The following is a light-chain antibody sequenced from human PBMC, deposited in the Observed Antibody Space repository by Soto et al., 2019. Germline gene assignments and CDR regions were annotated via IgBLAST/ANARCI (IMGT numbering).Light chain of an antibody. CDR2: AAS. V-gene: IGKV1-27*01. J-gene: IGKJ3*01. Sequence: DIQMTQSPTSLSASVGDRVTITCRASQCIRNFVAWYQQKPGKAPKLLIYAASTLQSGVPSRFSGSGSGTDFTLNITSLQPEDVATYSCQNYSSVPVFGPGTKVEIK. CDR1: QCIRNF. CDR3: QNYSSVPV.